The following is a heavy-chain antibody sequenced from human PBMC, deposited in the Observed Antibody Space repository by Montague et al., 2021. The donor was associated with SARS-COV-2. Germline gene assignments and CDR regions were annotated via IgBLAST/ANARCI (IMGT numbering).Heavy chain of an antibody. V-gene: IGHV6-1*01. CDR2: TIYTGSAWYN. Sequence: CPSSGDSVSTYGVAWDWIRQSPSRGREWLGMTIYTGSAWYNEYAXSVKGRITINPDTPKNQFSLHLTSVTPEDTAVYYCARHSYRTFDFWGQGTLVTVSS. D-gene: IGHD3-10*01. CDR1: GDSVSTYGVA. CDR3: ARHSYRTFDF. J-gene: IGHJ4*02.